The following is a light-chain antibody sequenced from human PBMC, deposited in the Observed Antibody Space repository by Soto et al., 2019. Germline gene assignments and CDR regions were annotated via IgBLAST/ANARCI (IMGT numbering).Light chain of an antibody. Sequence: EIVLTQSPGTLSLSPGERATLSCRASQNVNSNFLAWYQQKPGQAPRLLISGASNRATGIPDRFSGSGSGTDFTLTISRLEPEDFAVYYCQQYGSSRTFGQGTKVEIK. V-gene: IGKV3-20*01. J-gene: IGKJ1*01. CDR1: QNVNSNF. CDR3: QQYGSSRT. CDR2: GAS.